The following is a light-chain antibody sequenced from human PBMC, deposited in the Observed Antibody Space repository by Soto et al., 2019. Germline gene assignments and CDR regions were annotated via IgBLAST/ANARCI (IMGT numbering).Light chain of an antibody. CDR1: QGIGGT. J-gene: IGKJ1*01. CDR3: QQYNSYSRT. CDR2: GAS. Sequence: EVLMTQSPATLSGSPGEGVTLSWSASQGIGGTLAWYQHKPGQAPRLLIYGASSMATGIPDRFSGSGSGTDFTLTISSLQPDDFATYYCQQYNSYSRTFGPGTKVDIK. V-gene: IGKV3D-15*01.